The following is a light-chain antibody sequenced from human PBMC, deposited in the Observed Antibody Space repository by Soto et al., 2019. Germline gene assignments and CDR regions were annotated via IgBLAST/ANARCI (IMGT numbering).Light chain of an antibody. CDR2: GNN. V-gene: IGLV1-40*01. J-gene: IGLJ2*01. CDR1: TSNIGGANS. Sequence: VLTQPPSVSGAPGQRVIISCTGGTSNIGGANSVNWYQQLPGAAPKLLIYGNNNRPSGVPDRFSGSKSDTSASLAITGLQPEDEADYYCQSYDSSLTSLVFGGGTKLTVL. CDR3: QSYDSSLTSLV.